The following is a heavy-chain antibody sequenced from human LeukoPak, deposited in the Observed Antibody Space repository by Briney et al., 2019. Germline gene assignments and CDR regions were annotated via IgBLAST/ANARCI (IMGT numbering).Heavy chain of an antibody. Sequence: GGSLRLSCAASGFTFSSYAMHWVRQAPGKGLEWVAVISYDGSNKYYADSVKGRFTISRDNSKNSLYLQMNSLRAEDTAVYYCARERVTPESGYYYYGMDVWGQGTTVTVSS. CDR1: GFTFSSYA. CDR3: ARERVTPESGYYYYGMDV. D-gene: IGHD3-10*01. V-gene: IGHV3-30-3*01. J-gene: IGHJ6*02. CDR2: ISYDGSNK.